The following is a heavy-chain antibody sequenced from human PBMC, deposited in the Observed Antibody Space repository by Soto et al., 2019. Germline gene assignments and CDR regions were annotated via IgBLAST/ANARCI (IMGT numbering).Heavy chain of an antibody. V-gene: IGHV4-59*01. J-gene: IGHJ4*02. CDR1: GGSISSYY. CDR2: IYYSGST. Sequence: VQLQESGPGLVKPSETLSLTCTVSGGSISSYYWSWIRQPPGKGLEWIGYIYYSGSTNYNPSLKSRVTISVDTSKNQFSLKLSSVTAADTAVYYCARASSSGWSHWGQGTLVTVSS. D-gene: IGHD6-19*01. CDR3: ARASSSGWSH.